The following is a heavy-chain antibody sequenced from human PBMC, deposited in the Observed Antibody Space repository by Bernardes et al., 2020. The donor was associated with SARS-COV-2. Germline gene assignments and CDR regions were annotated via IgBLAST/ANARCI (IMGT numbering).Heavy chain of an antibody. V-gene: IGHV3-21*01. CDR3: ARGDAFDI. CDR2: ISSSSNYR. CDR1: GFTFSTYS. Sequence: GGSLRLSCAGSGFTFSTYSMNWVRQAPGKGLEWVSSISSSSNYRYHADSVKGRFTISRDNAKHSLYLQMNSLRVEDTAVYYCARGDAFDIWGQGTKVTVSS. J-gene: IGHJ3*02.